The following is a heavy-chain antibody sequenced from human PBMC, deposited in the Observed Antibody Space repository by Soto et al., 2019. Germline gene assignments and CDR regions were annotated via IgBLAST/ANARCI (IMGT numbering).Heavy chain of an antibody. CDR3: ARGQAAMNDAFDI. D-gene: IGHD5-18*01. CDR1: GGSISSGYYY. Sequence: SETLSLTCSVSGGSISSGYYYWSWIRQPPGKGLEWIGNIYYSGNTYYNPSLKSRLIISIDTSKNQFSLKLRSVTAADTAVYHCARGQAAMNDAFDIWGQGTMVTVSS. J-gene: IGHJ3*02. V-gene: IGHV4-30-4*01. CDR2: IYYSGNT.